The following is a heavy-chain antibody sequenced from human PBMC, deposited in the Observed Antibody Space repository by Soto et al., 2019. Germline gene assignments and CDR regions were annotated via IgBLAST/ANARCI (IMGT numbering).Heavy chain of an antibody. CDR2: IDYSGDT. CDR3: ARKHMGYDVLNGLKCFDL. Sequence: SETLSLTCSVSGDSITDGDYFWSWIRHHPGKGLEWLGYIDYSGDTYYNPSLKSRLFISVATSKNQFSLNLSSVTAADTAVYYCARKHMGYDVLNGLKCFDLWGQGILVTVSS. V-gene: IGHV4-31*03. D-gene: IGHD3-9*01. CDR1: GDSITDGDYF. J-gene: IGHJ5*02.